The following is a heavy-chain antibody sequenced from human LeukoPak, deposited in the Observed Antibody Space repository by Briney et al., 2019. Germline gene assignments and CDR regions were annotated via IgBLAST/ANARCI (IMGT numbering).Heavy chain of an antibody. J-gene: IGHJ4*02. D-gene: IGHD6-6*01. CDR1: GSSISSSAYY. Sequence: PSETLSLTCTVSGSSISSSAYYWGWIRQPPGKGLEWIGTIYYSGSTNYNPSLKSRVTMSVDTSKNQFSLKLNSLTAADTAVYYCTRRVKNSSDYWGQGTLVTVSS. CDR2: IYYSGST. CDR3: TRRVKNSSDY. V-gene: IGHV4-39*01.